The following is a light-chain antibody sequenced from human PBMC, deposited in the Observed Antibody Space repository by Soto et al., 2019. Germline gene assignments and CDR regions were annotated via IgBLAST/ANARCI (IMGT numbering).Light chain of an antibody. Sequence: QSVLTQPASVSGSPGQSITISCTGTSSDVGGYNYVSWYQQHPGKAPKLMIYDVSNRPSGVPNRFSGSKSGNTASLTVSGLQAEDEGEYYCSSYTDSSTQVFGGGTKVTVL. V-gene: IGLV2-14*03. CDR1: SSDVGGYNY. CDR3: SSYTDSSTQV. J-gene: IGLJ2*01. CDR2: DVS.